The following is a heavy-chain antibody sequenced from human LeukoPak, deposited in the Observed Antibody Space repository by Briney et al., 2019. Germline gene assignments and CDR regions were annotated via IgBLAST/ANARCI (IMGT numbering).Heavy chain of an antibody. J-gene: IGHJ5*02. Sequence: GGSLRLSCAASGFTFSSYGMHWVRQAPGKGLEWVAVIWYDGSNKYYADSVKGRFTISRDNSKNTLYLQMNSLRAEDTAVYYCARGGETISYYDYIWGSSRLNWFDPRGQETLVTVSS. CDR3: ARGGETISYYDYIWGSSRLNWFDP. D-gene: IGHD3-16*01. V-gene: IGHV3-33*01. CDR2: IWYDGSNK. CDR1: GFTFSSYG.